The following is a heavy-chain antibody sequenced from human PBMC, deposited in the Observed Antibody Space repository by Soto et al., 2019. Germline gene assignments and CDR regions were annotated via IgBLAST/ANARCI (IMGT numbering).Heavy chain of an antibody. CDR1: GFIFKDYA. CDR3: ARSTDPLRGYSYAHFDY. Sequence: GGSLRLSCAASGFIFKDYAMSWVRQAPGKGLEWVSTIASSDDITYSADSARGRFTISRDNSANTLFLQMNSLRAEDTAVYYCARSTDPLRGYSYAHFDYWGQGTLVTVSS. D-gene: IGHD5-18*01. J-gene: IGHJ4*02. V-gene: IGHV3-23*01. CDR2: IASSDDIT.